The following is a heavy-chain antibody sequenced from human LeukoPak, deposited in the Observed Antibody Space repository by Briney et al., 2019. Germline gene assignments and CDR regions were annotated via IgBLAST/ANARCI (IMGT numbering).Heavy chain of an antibody. D-gene: IGHD5/OR15-5a*01. J-gene: IGHJ4*02. CDR1: GYTFTGYF. CDR3: ARETDVHDGGSFSY. V-gene: IGHV1-2*02. CDR2: INPNSGDT. Sequence: ASVKVSCKASGYTFTGYFIHWVRQAPGQGLEWMGWINPNSGDTDYAQNFQGRVTMTRDTSVSTAYMELSRLRSDDTAVYYCARETDVHDGGSFSYWGRGTLVTVSS.